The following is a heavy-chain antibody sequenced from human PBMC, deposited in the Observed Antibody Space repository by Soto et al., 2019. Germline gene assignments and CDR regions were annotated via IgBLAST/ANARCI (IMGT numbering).Heavy chain of an antibody. D-gene: IGHD2-8*02. V-gene: IGHV3-30-3*01. J-gene: IGHJ4*02. CDR2: ISYDGSNK. CDR1: GFTFSSYA. Sequence: RLSCAASGFTFSSYAMHWVRQAPGKGLEWVAVISYDGSNKYYADSVKGRFTISRDNSKNTLYLQMNSLRAEDTAVYYCAKDPGEDTYWFDYWGQGTLVTVSS. CDR3: AKDPGEDTYWFDY.